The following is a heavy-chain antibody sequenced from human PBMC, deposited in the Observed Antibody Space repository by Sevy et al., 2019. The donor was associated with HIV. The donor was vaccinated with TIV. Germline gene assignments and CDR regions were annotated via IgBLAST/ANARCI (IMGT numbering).Heavy chain of an antibody. CDR1: GFSFSSYS. CDR3: AKDRLITIFGVVGL. V-gene: IGHV3-23*01. Sequence: GGSLRLSCGASGFSFSSYSMNWVRQAPGKGLEWVSAISGSGGSTYYADSVKGRFTISRDNSKNTLYLQMNSLRAEDTAVYYCAKDRLITIFGVVGLWGQGTLVTVSS. D-gene: IGHD3-3*01. J-gene: IGHJ4*02. CDR2: ISGSGGST.